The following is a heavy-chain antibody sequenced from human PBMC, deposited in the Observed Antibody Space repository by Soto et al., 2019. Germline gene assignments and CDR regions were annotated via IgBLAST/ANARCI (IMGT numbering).Heavy chain of an antibody. D-gene: IGHD6-6*01. V-gene: IGHV3-33*01. CDR2: IWYDGSNK. CDR3: ARESLAARPSVAFDI. J-gene: IGHJ3*02. CDR1: GGNFSSYG. Sequence: GGSMRVCWAASGGNFSSYGMRWVRQDPGKGMEWVAVIWYDGSNKYYAASVKGRFTISRDNSKNTLYLQMNSLRAEDTAVYYCARESLAARPSVAFDIWGQGTMVTVSS.